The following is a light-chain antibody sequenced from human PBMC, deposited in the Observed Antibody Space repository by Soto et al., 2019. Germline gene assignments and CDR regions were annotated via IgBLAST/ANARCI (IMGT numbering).Light chain of an antibody. J-gene: IGLJ3*02. CDR2: DNN. V-gene: IGLV1-44*01. Sequence: QSVLTQPPSASGTPGQRITISCSGRTSNIGSNIVAWYQHLPGTAPKLLIYDNNQRPPGVPDRFFGSKSGTSASLAISGLQPDDESHYYCAAWDDSLNGLVFGGGTQLTVL. CDR3: AAWDDSLNGLV. CDR1: TSNIGSNI.